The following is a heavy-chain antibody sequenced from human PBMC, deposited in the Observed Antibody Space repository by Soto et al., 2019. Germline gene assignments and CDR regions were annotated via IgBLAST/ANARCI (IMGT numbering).Heavy chain of an antibody. J-gene: IGHJ6*02. CDR3: ARPSKFMITFGGVTERDYYYYGMDV. Sequence: QVQLVQSGAEVKKPGSSVKVSCKASGGTFSSYAISWVRQAPGQGLEWMGGIIPIFGTANYAQKFQGRVTITADESTSTAYMELSSLRSEDTAVYYCARPSKFMITFGGVTERDYYYYGMDVWGQGTTVTVSS. CDR1: GGTFSSYA. V-gene: IGHV1-69*01. D-gene: IGHD3-16*01. CDR2: IIPIFGTA.